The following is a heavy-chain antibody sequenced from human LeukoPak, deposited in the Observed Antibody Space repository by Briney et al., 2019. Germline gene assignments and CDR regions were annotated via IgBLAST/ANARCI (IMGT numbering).Heavy chain of an antibody. V-gene: IGHV1-8*01. J-gene: IGHJ4*02. D-gene: IGHD2-15*01. Sequence: ASVKVSCKASVYTFTSCDINWVRQATGQGLAWMGWVNPNSGHTGYAQKFQGRVTMTRNTSISTAYMELSSLTSEDTAVYYCARGAPGSYCSGGSCPYFDYWGQGTLVSVSS. CDR2: VNPNSGHT. CDR3: ARGAPGSYCSGGSCPYFDY. CDR1: VYTFTSCD.